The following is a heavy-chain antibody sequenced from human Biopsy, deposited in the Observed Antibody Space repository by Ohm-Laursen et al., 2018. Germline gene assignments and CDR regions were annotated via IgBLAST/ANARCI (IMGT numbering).Heavy chain of an antibody. CDR2: ISWHSGSR. Sequence: RSLRLSCAASGFTFDDYAMHWVRQAPGKGLEWVSGISWHSGSRGYADSVKGRFTISRDNAKKLLYLQMNSLRAEDTALYYCAKDVRVKVQLDGTDVWGQGTTVTVSS. V-gene: IGHV3-9*01. D-gene: IGHD1-1*01. CDR3: AKDVRVKVQLDGTDV. CDR1: GFTFDDYA. J-gene: IGHJ6*02.